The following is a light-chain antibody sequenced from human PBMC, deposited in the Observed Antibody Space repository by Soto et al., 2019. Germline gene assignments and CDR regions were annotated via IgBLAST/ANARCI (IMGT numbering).Light chain of an antibody. V-gene: IGKV1-9*01. Sequence: DIQLTQSPSFLSASIGDRVTFTCRASQGISTFLAWYQHTPGRAPKLLIYAASTLQSGVPSRFSGSGSGREFTLTISSLQPEDFATYYCQQLSGYPWTFGQGTKVEIK. J-gene: IGKJ1*01. CDR3: QQLSGYPWT. CDR1: QGISTF. CDR2: AAS.